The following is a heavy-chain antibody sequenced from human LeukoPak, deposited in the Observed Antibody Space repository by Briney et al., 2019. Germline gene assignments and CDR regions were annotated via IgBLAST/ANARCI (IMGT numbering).Heavy chain of an antibody. CDR1: GGTFSSYA. CDR2: FDPEDGET. CDR3: ATQGYSSGWGKFDY. Sequence: ASVKVSCKASGGTFSSYAISWVRQAPGQGLEWMGGFDPEDGETIYAQKFQGRVTMTEDTSTDTAYMELSSLRSEDTAVYYCATQGYSSGWGKFDYWGQGTLVTVSS. J-gene: IGHJ4*02. D-gene: IGHD6-19*01. V-gene: IGHV1-24*01.